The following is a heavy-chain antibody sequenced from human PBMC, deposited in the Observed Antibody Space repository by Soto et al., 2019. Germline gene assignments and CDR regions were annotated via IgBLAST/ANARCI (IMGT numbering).Heavy chain of an antibody. D-gene: IGHD6-13*01. CDR3: HIAAAGFGIKYYMDV. CDR1: GGTFSSYT. V-gene: IGHV1-69*02. CDR2: IIPILGIA. Sequence: QVQLVQSGAEVKKPGSSVKVSCKASGGTFSSYTISWVRQAPGQGLEWMGRIIPILGIANYAQKFQGRVTITADKSTSTASMELSSLRSEDTAVYYCHIAAAGFGIKYYMDVWGKGTTVTVSS. J-gene: IGHJ6*03.